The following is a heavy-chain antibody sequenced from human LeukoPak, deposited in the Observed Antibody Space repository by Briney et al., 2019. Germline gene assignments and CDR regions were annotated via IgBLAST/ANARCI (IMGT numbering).Heavy chain of an antibody. CDR2: ISGDGGST. CDR3: AKAEPPGCNWNDVHYYYYMDV. D-gene: IGHD1-1*01. V-gene: IGHV3-43*02. J-gene: IGHJ6*03. CDR1: GFTFDDYA. Sequence: GGSLRLSCAASGFTFDDYAMHLVRQAPGKGLEWVSLISGDGGSTYYADSVKGRFTISRDNSKNSLYLQMNSLRTEDTALYYCAKAEPPGCNWNDVHYYYYMDVWGKGTTVTVSS.